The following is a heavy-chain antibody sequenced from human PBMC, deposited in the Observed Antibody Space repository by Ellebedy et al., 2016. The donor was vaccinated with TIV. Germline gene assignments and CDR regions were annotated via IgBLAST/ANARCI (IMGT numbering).Heavy chain of an antibody. CDR1: GFTFNNYA. V-gene: IGHV3-23*01. Sequence: PGGSLRLSCAASGFTFNNYAMSWIRQAPGKGLEWVSTITGSGGSTDYADSVKGRFTFSRDNSKNTLYLHMNSLRVEDTAAYYCAKGTQWLGRSCFDHWGQGILVTVSS. D-gene: IGHD6-19*01. J-gene: IGHJ4*02. CDR2: ITGSGGST. CDR3: AKGTQWLGRSCFDH.